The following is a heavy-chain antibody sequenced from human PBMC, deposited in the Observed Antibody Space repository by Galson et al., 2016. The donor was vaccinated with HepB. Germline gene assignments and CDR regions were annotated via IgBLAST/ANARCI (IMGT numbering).Heavy chain of an antibody. CDR3: ARVLGRAQWDY. Sequence: SLRLSCAASGFSFGSYWMSWVRQAPGKGLELVGHIHPDGSRVDYVDSLKGRFTISRDNAKKSLYLQMNSLSSEDTALYSCARVLGRAQWDYRGQGALVTVSS. J-gene: IGHJ4*02. CDR1: GFSFGSYW. V-gene: IGHV3-7*02. D-gene: IGHD6-19*01. CDR2: IHPDGSRV.